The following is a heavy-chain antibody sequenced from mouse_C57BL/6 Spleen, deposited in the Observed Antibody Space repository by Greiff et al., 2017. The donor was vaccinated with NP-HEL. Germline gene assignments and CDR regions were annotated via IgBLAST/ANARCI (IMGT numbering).Heavy chain of an antibody. Sequence: EVQRVESGGGLVKPGGSLKLSCAASGFTFSDYGMHWVRQAPAKGLEWVAYISSGSSTIYYAEPVKGRFTISRDNAKKTLCLQKTMLRSEDTAMYYCARFEYYYAMDYWGQGTSVTVSS. CDR2: ISSGSSTI. CDR1: GFTFSDYG. CDR3: ARFEYYYAMDY. J-gene: IGHJ4*01. V-gene: IGHV5-17*01.